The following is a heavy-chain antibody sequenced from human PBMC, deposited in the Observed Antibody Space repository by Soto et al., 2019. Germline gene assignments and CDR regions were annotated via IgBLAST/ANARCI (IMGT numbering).Heavy chain of an antibody. Sequence: PXATLSLTCAVYGGSFSGYYWSWIRQPPGKGLEWIGEINHSGSTNYNPSLKSRVTISVDTSKNQFSLKLSSVTAADTAVYYCERGGGFGFNWFDPWGQGTLVTVSS. V-gene: IGHV4-34*01. CDR1: GGSFSGYY. D-gene: IGHD3-10*01. CDR2: INHSGST. CDR3: ERGGGFGFNWFDP. J-gene: IGHJ5*02.